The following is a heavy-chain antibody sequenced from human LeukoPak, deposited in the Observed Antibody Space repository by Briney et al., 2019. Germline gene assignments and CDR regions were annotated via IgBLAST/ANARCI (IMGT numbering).Heavy chain of an antibody. CDR2: INHSGST. D-gene: IGHD2-2*02. V-gene: IGHV4-34*01. J-gene: IGHJ6*02. Sequence: SETLSLTCAVYGGSFSGYYWSWIRQPPGKGLEWIGEINHSGSTNYNPSLKSRVTISVDTSKNQFSLKLSSVTAADTAVYYCARDIVVVPAAIARRRRVYYYYGMDVWGQGTTVTVSS. CDR1: GGSFSGYY. CDR3: ARDIVVVPAAIARRRRVYYYYGMDV.